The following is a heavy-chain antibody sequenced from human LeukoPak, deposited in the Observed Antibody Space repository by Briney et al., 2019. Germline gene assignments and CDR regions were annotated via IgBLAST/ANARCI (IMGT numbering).Heavy chain of an antibody. Sequence: GGSLRLSCAASGFTFSSYWMHWVRQAPGKGLEWVANVKQGGSDKYYVDSVKGRFTISRDNAKNSLYLQMDNLRAEDTAVYYCAKDFDLWGHGTLVSVSS. V-gene: IGHV3-7*04. CDR3: AKDFDL. CDR2: VKQGGSDK. J-gene: IGHJ2*01. CDR1: GFTFSSYW.